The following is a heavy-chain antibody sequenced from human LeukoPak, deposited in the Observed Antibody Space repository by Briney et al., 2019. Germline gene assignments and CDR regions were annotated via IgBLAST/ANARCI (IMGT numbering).Heavy chain of an antibody. CDR3: ARDRQGGIDDY. D-gene: IGHD1-26*01. V-gene: IGHV3-7*01. CDR1: GFTFSTDW. Sequence: GGSLRLSCVVSGFTFSTDWTSWVRQAPGKGLEGVANIKPDGTDHYYAASLKGRFTISSDNAKNSLYLQVNSLRVEDTAVYYCARDRQGGIDDYWGQGTLVTVSS. J-gene: IGHJ4*02. CDR2: IKPDGTDH.